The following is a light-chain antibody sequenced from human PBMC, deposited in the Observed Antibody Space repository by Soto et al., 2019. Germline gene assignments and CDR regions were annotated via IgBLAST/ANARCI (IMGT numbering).Light chain of an antibody. V-gene: IGKV1-39*01. CDR1: QSISSY. J-gene: IGKJ4*01. CDR2: AAS. Sequence: DIQMTQSPSSLSASVGDRVTITCRASQSISSYLNWYQQKPGKAPKLLIHAASSLQSGFPSRFSGSRSGTDFPLTISSLQPEDFATYSCQQSYSTPLTFGGGDKVEIK. CDR3: QQSYSTPLT.